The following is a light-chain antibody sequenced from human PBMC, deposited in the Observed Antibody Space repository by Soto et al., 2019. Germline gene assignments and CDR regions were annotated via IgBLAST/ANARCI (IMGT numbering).Light chain of an antibody. CDR2: TND. J-gene: IGLJ3*02. Sequence: QSALTQPTSASGTPGQRVTISCSGSIPNIGSNTVSWYQQLPGAAPKVVISTNDQRPSGVPDRFSVSKSGTSASLAISGLQSEDEADYYCAAWDDSLNGWVFGGGTKVTVL. V-gene: IGLV1-44*01. CDR1: IPNIGSNT. CDR3: AAWDDSLNGWV.